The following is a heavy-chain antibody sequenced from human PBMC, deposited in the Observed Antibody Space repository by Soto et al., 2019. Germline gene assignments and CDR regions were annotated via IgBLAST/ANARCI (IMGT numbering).Heavy chain of an antibody. CDR2: INHSGST. CDR1: GGSFSGYY. D-gene: IGHD6-6*01. J-gene: IGHJ6*02. V-gene: IGHV4-34*01. Sequence: SETLSLTXAVYGGSFSGYYWSWIRQPPGKGLEWIGEINHSGSTNYNPSLKSRVTISVDTSKNQFSLKLSSVTAADTAVYYCARVVGFVAARPTYYYGMDVWGQGTTVTVSS. CDR3: ARVVGFVAARPTYYYGMDV.